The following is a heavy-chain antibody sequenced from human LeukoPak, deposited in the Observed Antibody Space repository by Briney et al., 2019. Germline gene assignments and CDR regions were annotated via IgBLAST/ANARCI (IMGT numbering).Heavy chain of an antibody. CDR1: GFTFSDYY. D-gene: IGHD6-13*01. CDR2: ICSSSSYT. Sequence: PGGSLRLSCAASGFTFSDYYMSWIRQAPGKGLEWVSYICSSSSYTNYADSVKGRFTISRDNAKNSLYLQMNSLRAEDTAVYYCARERIAAAPINYWGQGTLVTVSS. CDR3: ARERIAAAPINY. J-gene: IGHJ4*02. V-gene: IGHV3-11*05.